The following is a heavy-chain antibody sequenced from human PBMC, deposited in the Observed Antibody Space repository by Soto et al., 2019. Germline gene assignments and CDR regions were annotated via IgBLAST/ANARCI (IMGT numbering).Heavy chain of an antibody. CDR1: GFTFRSYG. CDR3: ARDQRTVTTFYYYYGMDV. CDR2: IWYDGSNK. Sequence: PGGSLRLSCAASGFTFRSYGMHWVRQAPGKGLEWVAVIWYDGSNKYYADSVKGRFTISRDNSKNTLYLQMNSLRAEDTAVYYCARDQRTVTTFYYYYGMDVWGQGTTVTVSS. D-gene: IGHD4-4*01. J-gene: IGHJ6*02. V-gene: IGHV3-33*01.